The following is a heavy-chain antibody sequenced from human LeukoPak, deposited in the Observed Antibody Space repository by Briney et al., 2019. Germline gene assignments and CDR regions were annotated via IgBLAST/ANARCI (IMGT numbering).Heavy chain of an antibody. CDR1: GFTFSSYW. CDR3: ARTSGYKGGDIDY. CDR2: INQDGSEK. J-gene: IGHJ4*01. D-gene: IGHD5-18*01. V-gene: IGHV3-7*01. Sequence: PGGSLRLSCAASGFTFSSYWMTWVRQAPGKGLEWVANINQDGSEKYYVDSVKGRFTISRDNAKKSMYLQMNSLRAEDTAVYYCARTSGYKGGDIDYWGQGTLVTVSS.